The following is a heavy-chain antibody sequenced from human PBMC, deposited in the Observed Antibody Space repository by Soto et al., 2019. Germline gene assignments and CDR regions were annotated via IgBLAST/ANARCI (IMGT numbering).Heavy chain of an antibody. CDR1: GFTFNTNG. J-gene: IGHJ4*02. CDR2: IGGGGGT. CDR3: TSGMTAATTY. V-gene: IGHV3-23*01. Sequence: EVQLLESGGDLVQPGGSLRLSCAASGFTFNTNGMSWAHQAPGKGLEGVASIGGGGGTNYAGSVKGRFTVSRENSKSSMYVQMNSMGVEDTAVYFCTSGMTAATTYWGQGFLVTVSS. D-gene: IGHD2-15*01.